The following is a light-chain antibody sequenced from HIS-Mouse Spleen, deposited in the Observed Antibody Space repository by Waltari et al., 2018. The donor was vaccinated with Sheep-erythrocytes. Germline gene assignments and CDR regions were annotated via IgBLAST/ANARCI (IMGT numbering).Light chain of an antibody. CDR3: CSYAGSYNHV. CDR2: DVS. CDR1: SSDVGGYNY. Sequence: QSALTQPRSVSGSPGQSVTISCTGPSSDVGGYNYFYWYQQHPRNAPKLMIYDVSKRPSGVPDRFSGSKSGNTASLTISGLQAEDEADYYCCSYAGSYNHVFATGTKVTVL. J-gene: IGLJ1*01. V-gene: IGLV2-11*01.